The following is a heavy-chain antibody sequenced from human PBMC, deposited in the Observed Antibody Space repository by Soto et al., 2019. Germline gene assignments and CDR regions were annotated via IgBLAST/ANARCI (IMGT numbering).Heavy chain of an antibody. Sequence: EVQLVESGGGLIQPGESLRLSCSTSGFTFSDSYIDWVRQAPGKGLEWVGRTKNKAASYATEYAASVKGRFSISRDHSQNSLYLQKNSLKIDDTAVYYCTAWGWGSDFGAEWSQGTQVIVSS. CDR1: GFTFSDSY. D-gene: IGHD3-10*01. CDR3: TAWGWGSDFGAE. V-gene: IGHV3-72*01. J-gene: IGHJ4*02. CDR2: TKNKAASYAT.